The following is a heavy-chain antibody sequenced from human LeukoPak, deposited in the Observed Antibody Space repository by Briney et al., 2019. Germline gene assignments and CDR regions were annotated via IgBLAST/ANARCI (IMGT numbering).Heavy chain of an antibody. CDR2: VYYSGST. CDR3: ASSDGYNSFDF. V-gene: IGHV4-59*01. Sequence: SETLSLTCSISSGSITTYYWSWIRQPPGKGLEWIGYVYYSGSTTYNPSLQSRVTMSADTSKNQFSLKLSSVTAADTAVYYCASSDGYNSFDFWGQGTLVTVSS. J-gene: IGHJ4*02. CDR1: SGSITTYY. D-gene: IGHD5-24*01.